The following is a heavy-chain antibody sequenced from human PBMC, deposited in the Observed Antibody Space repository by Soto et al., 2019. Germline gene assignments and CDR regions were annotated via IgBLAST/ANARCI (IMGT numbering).Heavy chain of an antibody. Sequence: PSETLSLTCAVSGGSISSGGYSWSWIRQPPGKGLEWIGYIYHSGSTYYNPSLKSRVTISVDRSKNQFSLKLSSVTAADTAVYYCARGGVYDFWSGYPGGMDVWGQGTTVTVSS. CDR2: IYHSGST. V-gene: IGHV4-30-2*01. CDR1: GGSISSGGYS. D-gene: IGHD3-3*01. J-gene: IGHJ6*02. CDR3: ARGGVYDFWSGYPGGMDV.